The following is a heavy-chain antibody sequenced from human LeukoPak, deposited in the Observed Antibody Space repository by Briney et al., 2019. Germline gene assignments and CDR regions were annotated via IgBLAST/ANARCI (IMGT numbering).Heavy chain of an antibody. CDR2: ISGYNGDT. V-gene: IGHV1-18*01. Sequence: ASVKVSCKASGYTFTNYGVSWVRQAPGQGLEWMGWISGYNGDTKYAQKFQGRVAMTTDTSTSTAYMELRSLRSDDAAVYYCARAEYYDFWSGYYRKRNWFDPWGQGTLVTVSS. D-gene: IGHD3-3*01. CDR1: GYTFTNYG. CDR3: ARAEYYDFWSGYYRKRNWFDP. J-gene: IGHJ5*02.